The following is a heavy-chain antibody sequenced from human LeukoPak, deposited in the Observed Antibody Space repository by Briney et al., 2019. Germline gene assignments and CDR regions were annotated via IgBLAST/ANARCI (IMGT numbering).Heavy chain of an antibody. D-gene: IGHD5-12*01. Sequence: GGSLRLSCAASGFTFSSYWMSWVRQAPGKGLEWVANIKQEGSETYYVDGVKGRFTIPRDNAKNSLCLQMNSLRAEDTAVYYCARDSKWLRSDVWGQGTTVTVSS. J-gene: IGHJ6*02. CDR3: ARDSKWLRSDV. CDR2: IKQEGSET. CDR1: GFTFSSYW. V-gene: IGHV3-7*01.